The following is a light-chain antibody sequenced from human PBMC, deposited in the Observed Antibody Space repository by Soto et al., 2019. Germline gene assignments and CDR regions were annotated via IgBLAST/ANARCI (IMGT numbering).Light chain of an antibody. CDR1: QTITSTY. CDR3: QQYGSSPYT. CDR2: GAS. Sequence: EIVLTQSPGTLSLSPGDRATLSCRASQTITSTYLAWYRQKPGQAPRLLIYGASNRATGFPDRLSGSGSGTDFTLTISRLEPEDFAVYCCQQYGSSPYTFGQGTKLEIK. V-gene: IGKV3-20*01. J-gene: IGKJ2*01.